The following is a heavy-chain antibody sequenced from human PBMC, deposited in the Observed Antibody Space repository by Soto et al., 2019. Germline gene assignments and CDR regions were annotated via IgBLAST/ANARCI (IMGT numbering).Heavy chain of an antibody. CDR2: ISNDESEK. V-gene: IGHV3-30*18. Sequence: GGSLRLSCVGSGFSFSSYGMHWVRQAPGKGLEWVAVISNDESEKYYADSVKGRFTISRDNSKNTLYLQMNSLRVEDTAVYYCAKDAAETKFDYWGQGSLVTVSS. CDR3: AKDAAETKFDY. CDR1: GFSFSSYG. D-gene: IGHD4-4*01. J-gene: IGHJ4*02.